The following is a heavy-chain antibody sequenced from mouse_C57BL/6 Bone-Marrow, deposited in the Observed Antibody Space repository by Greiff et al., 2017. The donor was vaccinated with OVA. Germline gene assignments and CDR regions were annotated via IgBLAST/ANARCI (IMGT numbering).Heavy chain of an antibody. CDR3: ARRGGYDVAWFAY. Sequence: EVQLKESGPELVKPGASVKMSCKASGYTFTDYNMHWVKQSHGKSLEWIGYINPNNGGTSYNQKFKGKATLTVNKSSSTAYMELRSLTSEDSAVYYCARRGGYDVAWFAYWGQGTLVTVSA. V-gene: IGHV1-22*01. CDR2: INPNNGGT. D-gene: IGHD2-2*01. J-gene: IGHJ3*01. CDR1: GYTFTDYN.